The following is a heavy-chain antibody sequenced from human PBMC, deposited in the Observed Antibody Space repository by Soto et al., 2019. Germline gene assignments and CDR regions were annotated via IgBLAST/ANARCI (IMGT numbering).Heavy chain of an antibody. D-gene: IGHD3-10*01. CDR2: INAGNGNT. V-gene: IGHV1-3*01. CDR1: GYTFTSYA. Sequence: ASVKVSCKASGYTFTSYAMHWVRQAPGQRLEWMGWINAGNGNTKYSQKFQGRVTMTRNTSIGTAYMELRSLRSEDTAVYYCARGPIYGSGSYLSDPWGQGTLVTVSS. CDR3: ARGPIYGSGSYLSDP. J-gene: IGHJ5*02.